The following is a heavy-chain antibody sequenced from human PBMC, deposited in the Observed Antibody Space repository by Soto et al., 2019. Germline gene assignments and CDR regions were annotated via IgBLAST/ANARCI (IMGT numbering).Heavy chain of an antibody. CDR1: GFTFTSSA. V-gene: IGHV1-58*01. CDR2: IVVGSGNT. J-gene: IGHJ6*02. D-gene: IGHD5-18*01. CDR3: AREAVDTAMDPYYYYYGMDV. Sequence: SVKVSCKASGFTFTSSAVQWVRQARGQRLEWIGWIVVGSGNTNYAQKFQERVTITRDMSTSTAYMELSSLRSEDTAVYYCAREAVDTAMDPYYYYYGMDVWGLGTTVTVSS.